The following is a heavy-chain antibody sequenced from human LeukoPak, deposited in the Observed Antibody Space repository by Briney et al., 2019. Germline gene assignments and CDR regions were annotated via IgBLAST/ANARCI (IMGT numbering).Heavy chain of an antibody. V-gene: IGHV3-30-3*01. J-gene: IGHJ4*02. CDR3: AKDHIARPQIAVAGFDY. Sequence: GGSLRLSCAASGFTFSSYAMHWVRQAPGKGLEWVAVISYDGSNKYCADSVKGRFTISRDNSKNTLYLQMNSLRAEDTAVYYCAKDHIARPQIAVAGFDYWGQGTLVTVSS. CDR1: GFTFSSYA. CDR2: ISYDGSNK. D-gene: IGHD6-19*01.